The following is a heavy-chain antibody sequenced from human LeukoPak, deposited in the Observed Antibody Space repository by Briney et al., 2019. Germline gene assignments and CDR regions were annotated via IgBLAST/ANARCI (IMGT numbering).Heavy chain of an antibody. Sequence: GGSLRLSCAASGFTFSSYAMSWVRRAPGKGLEWVSAISGSGGSTYYADSVKGRFTISRDNSKNTLYLQMNSLRAEDTAVYYCAKGPHRLVGATSYFDYWGQGTLGTVSS. CDR1: GFTFSSYA. CDR2: ISGSGGST. V-gene: IGHV3-23*01. CDR3: AKGPHRLVGATSYFDY. D-gene: IGHD1-26*01. J-gene: IGHJ4*02.